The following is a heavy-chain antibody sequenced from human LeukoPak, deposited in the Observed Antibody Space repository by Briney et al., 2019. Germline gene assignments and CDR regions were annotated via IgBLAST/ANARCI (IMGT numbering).Heavy chain of an antibody. Sequence: PGGSLRLSCAASGFTFSSYDMHWVRQAPGKGLEWVAIISYDGSFKYYADSVKGRFTISRDNSKNTLYLQMDSLRVEDTAVYYCAKKTPSLGSFDYWGQGTLVTVSS. D-gene: IGHD3-16*01. J-gene: IGHJ4*02. CDR3: AKKTPSLGSFDY. CDR2: ISYDGSFK. CDR1: GFTFSSYD. V-gene: IGHV3-30*18.